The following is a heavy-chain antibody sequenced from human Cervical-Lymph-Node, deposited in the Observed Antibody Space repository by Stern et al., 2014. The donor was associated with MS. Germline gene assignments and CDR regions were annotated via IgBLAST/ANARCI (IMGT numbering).Heavy chain of an antibody. Sequence: QLQLQESGPGLVKPSETLSLTCTVSGGSISTSGYYWAWIRQPPGKGLEWMGPIYHSGSPYYNPPLKSRPSIPVDTPNTQSSLRVTSVTAADSAVYYCARTSGIRYYFDYWGQGTLVTVSS. CDR1: GGSISTSGYY. J-gene: IGHJ4*02. V-gene: IGHV4-39*01. D-gene: IGHD3-10*01. CDR2: IYHSGSP. CDR3: ARTSGIRYYFDY.